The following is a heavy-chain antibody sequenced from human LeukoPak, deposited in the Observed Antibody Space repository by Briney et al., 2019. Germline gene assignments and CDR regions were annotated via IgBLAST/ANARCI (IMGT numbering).Heavy chain of an antibody. V-gene: IGHV4-4*07. CDR1: GGSISSYY. Sequence: PSESLSLTCTVSGGSISSYYWSWIRQPPGKGLEWIGRIYTSGSTNYNPSLKSRVTMSVDTSKNQFSLKLSSVTAADTAVYYCARATPDIVVLVSSHHDAFDIWGQGTMVTVSS. D-gene: IGHD2-15*01. CDR2: IYTSGST. J-gene: IGHJ3*02. CDR3: ARATPDIVVLVSSHHDAFDI.